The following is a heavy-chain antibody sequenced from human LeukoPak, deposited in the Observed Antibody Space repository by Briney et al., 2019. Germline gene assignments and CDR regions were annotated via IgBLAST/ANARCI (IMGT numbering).Heavy chain of an antibody. J-gene: IGHJ4*02. Sequence: GGSLRLSCAASGFTFSSYGMSWVRQAPGKGLEWVSAISGSGGSTYYADSVKGRFTISRDNSKNTLYLQMNSLRAEDTAVYYCAKDVLRLMVRGAPDYWGQGTLVTVSS. CDR2: ISGSGGST. D-gene: IGHD3-10*01. V-gene: IGHV3-23*01. CDR1: GFTFSSYG. CDR3: AKDVLRLMVRGAPDY.